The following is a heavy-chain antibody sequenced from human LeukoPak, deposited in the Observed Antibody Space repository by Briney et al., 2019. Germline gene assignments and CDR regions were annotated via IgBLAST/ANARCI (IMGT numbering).Heavy chain of an antibody. D-gene: IGHD4-17*01. CDR2: ISSSNSYI. Sequence: GGSLRLSCAASGFTFSDYSMNWVRQAPGKGLEWVSSISSSNSYIYYADSVKGRFTISRDNAKNSLYLQMNSLRAEDTAVYYCARDGESYGDFESTQLNWFDPWGQGTLVTVSS. CDR1: GFTFSDYS. CDR3: ARDGESYGDFESTQLNWFDP. J-gene: IGHJ5*02. V-gene: IGHV3-21*01.